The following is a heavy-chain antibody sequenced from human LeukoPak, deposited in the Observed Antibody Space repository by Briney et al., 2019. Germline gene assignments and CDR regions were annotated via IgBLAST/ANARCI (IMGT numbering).Heavy chain of an antibody. Sequence: SETLSLTCTVSGGSISSYYWSWIRQPPGKGLEWIGYIYYSGSTNYNPSLKSRVTISVDTSKNQFSLKLSSVTAADTAVYYCAKSPTGVPANWFDPWGQGTLVTVSS. J-gene: IGHJ5*02. CDR3: AKSPTGVPANWFDP. CDR2: IYYSGST. V-gene: IGHV4-59*12. CDR1: GGSISSYY. D-gene: IGHD7-27*01.